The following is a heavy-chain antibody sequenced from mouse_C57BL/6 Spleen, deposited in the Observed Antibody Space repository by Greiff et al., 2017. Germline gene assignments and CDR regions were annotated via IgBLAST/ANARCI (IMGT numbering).Heavy chain of an antibody. D-gene: IGHD3-3*01. J-gene: IGHJ2*01. Sequence: QVQLQQSGAELVRPGTSVKVSCKASGYAFTNYLIEWVKQRPGQGLEWIGVINPGSGGTNYNEKFKGKATLTADKSSSTAYMQLSSLTSEDSAVYFCARSGLGLDYWGQGTTLTVSS. CDR1: GYAFTNYL. V-gene: IGHV1-54*01. CDR3: ARSGLGLDY. CDR2: INPGSGGT.